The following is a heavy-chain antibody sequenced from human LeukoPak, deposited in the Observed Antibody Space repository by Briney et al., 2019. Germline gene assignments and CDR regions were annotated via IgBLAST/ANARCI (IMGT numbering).Heavy chain of an antibody. CDR1: GYTFTSYA. V-gene: IGHV7-4-1*02. D-gene: IGHD6-13*01. CDR2: INTNTGNP. Sequence: ASVKVSCKASGYTFTSYAMNWVRQAPGQGLEWMGWINTNTGNPTYAQGFTGRFVFSLDTSVSTAYLQISSLKAEDTAVYYCARVSSAYSSSWHSWFDPWGQGTLVTVSS. CDR3: ARVSSAYSSSWHSWFDP. J-gene: IGHJ5*02.